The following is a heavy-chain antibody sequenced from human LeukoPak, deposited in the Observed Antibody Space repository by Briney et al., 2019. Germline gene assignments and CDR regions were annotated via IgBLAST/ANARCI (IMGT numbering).Heavy chain of an antibody. CDR1: SGSFSGYF. Sequence: PSETLSLTCAVSSGSFSGYFWRWIRQPPGKGLEWIGYIYYSGSTNYNPSLKSRVTISVDTSKNQFSLKLSSVTAADTAVYYCATVREYYGSGSYLVGYYFDYWGQGTLVTVSS. J-gene: IGHJ4*02. V-gene: IGHV4-59*01. D-gene: IGHD3-10*01. CDR3: ATVREYYGSGSYLVGYYFDY. CDR2: IYYSGST.